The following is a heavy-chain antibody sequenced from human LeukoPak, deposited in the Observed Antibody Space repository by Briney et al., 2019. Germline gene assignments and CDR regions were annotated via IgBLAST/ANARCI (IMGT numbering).Heavy chain of an antibody. D-gene: IGHD3-10*01. J-gene: IGHJ4*02. CDR1: GYTFTGYY. Sequence: ASVKVSCKASGYTFTGYYMHWARQAPGQGLEWMGWINPNSGRTNHAQTCQGRVTITRDTSISTAYMELSRLRSDDTAVYYCARDRPLDADDYYGFYYFDYWGQGTLVTVSS. CDR3: ARDRPLDADDYYGFYYFDY. CDR2: INPNSGRT. V-gene: IGHV1-2*02.